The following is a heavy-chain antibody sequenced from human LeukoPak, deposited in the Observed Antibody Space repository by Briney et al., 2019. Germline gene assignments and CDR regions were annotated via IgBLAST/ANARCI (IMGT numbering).Heavy chain of an antibody. CDR2: IYHSGST. CDR3: ATTHRYGSGNGNYGMDV. J-gene: IGHJ6*02. CDR1: GGSISSGGYS. V-gene: IGHV4-30-2*01. Sequence: SQTLSLTCAVSGGSISSGGYSWSWIRQPPGKGLEWIGYIYHSGSTYYNPSLKSRVTISVDRSKNQFSLKLSSVTAADTAVYYCATTHRYGSGNGNYGMDVWGQGTTVTVSS. D-gene: IGHD3-10*01.